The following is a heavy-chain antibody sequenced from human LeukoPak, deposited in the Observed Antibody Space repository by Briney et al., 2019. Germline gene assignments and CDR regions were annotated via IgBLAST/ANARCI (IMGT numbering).Heavy chain of an antibody. V-gene: IGHV4-4*02. CDR2: VNLQGST. Sequence: PSGTLSLTCGVSGGSITSTNYWAWVRQPPGKGLEWIGEVNLQGSTNYNPSLMGRVAISVDMSENHISLQLTSVTAADTAVYYCAREGGPYRPLDYSGQGTLVTVSS. CDR3: AREGGPYRPLDY. CDR1: GGSITSTNY. J-gene: IGHJ4*02.